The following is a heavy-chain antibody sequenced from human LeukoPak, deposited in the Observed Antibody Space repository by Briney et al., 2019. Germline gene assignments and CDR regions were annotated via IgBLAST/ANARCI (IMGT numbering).Heavy chain of an antibody. D-gene: IGHD4-23*01. Sequence: GASVRVTCKTSGYTFTNYHIHWVRQAPGQEPEWMGIIHPDGGGTTYAQKFQGRVTMTSDLSTSTVYMQLNSLRSEDTAVYYCARDWTLRWQTPGYWGQGTLVTVSS. V-gene: IGHV1-46*01. CDR2: IHPDGGGT. CDR3: ARDWTLRWQTPGY. CDR1: GYTFTNYH. J-gene: IGHJ4*02.